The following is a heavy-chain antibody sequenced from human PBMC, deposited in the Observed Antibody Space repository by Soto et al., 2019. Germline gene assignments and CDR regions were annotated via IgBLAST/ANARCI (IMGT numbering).Heavy chain of an antibody. J-gene: IGHJ3*01. CDR3: AKDEIENNGVWDAFDV. V-gene: IGHV3-23*01. CDR2: IGGNGVTT. Sequence: EVQLLDSGGGLVQPGGSLRLSCVASGFTFSTYAMSWVRQAPGKGLEWVSGIGGNGVTTHYADSVRGRFTISRDNSKNTLYLQMNSLRVEDTAIYYCAKDEIENNGVWDAFDVWGQGTKVTVSS. CDR1: GFTFSTYA. D-gene: IGHD2-8*01.